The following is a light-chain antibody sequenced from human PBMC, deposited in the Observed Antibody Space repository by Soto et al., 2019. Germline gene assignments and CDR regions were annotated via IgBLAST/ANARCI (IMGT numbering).Light chain of an antibody. Sequence: EIVFTQSPCTLSLSPLERSTLSCRASQSVSSIYFAWYQQKRGQAPRLLIYGVSSRATGIPDRFSGSGSGTDFTLTISRLEPEDFAVYYCHQYDSWTFGQGTKVDIK. CDR1: QSVSSIY. J-gene: IGKJ1*01. CDR2: GVS. V-gene: IGKV3-20*01. CDR3: HQYDSWT.